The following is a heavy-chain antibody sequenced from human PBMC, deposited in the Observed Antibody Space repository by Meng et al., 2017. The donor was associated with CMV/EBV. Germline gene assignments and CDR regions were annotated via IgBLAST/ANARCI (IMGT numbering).Heavy chain of an antibody. D-gene: IGHD1-26*01. CDR1: GGTCSSYA. CDR2: IIPILGIA. J-gene: IGHJ5*02. Sequence: SCKASGGTCSSYAIRWGRQAPGQGIEGMGGIIPILGIANYAQKFQGRVTITADKSTSTAYMELSSLRSEDTAVYYCAGESGSYSFDPWGQGTLVTVSS. CDR3: AGESGSYSFDP. V-gene: IGHV1-69*10.